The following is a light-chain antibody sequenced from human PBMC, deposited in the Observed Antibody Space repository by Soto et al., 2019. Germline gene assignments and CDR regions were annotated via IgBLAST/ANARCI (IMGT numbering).Light chain of an antibody. V-gene: IGKV1-39*01. J-gene: IGKJ5*01. CDR2: GAK. CDR1: QAISNY. Sequence: IQVTQSKSFLSASVGDRVTITRRASQAISNYLNWYQQRPGKAPNLLIFGAKTLQSGVPSRFSGSGYGTDFTLTITTLQPEDVGIYYCQQCHATPLTFGQLRLLEVK. CDR3: QQCHATPLT.